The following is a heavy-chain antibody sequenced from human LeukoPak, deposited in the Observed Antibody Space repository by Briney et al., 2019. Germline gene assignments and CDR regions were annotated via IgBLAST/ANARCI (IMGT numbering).Heavy chain of an antibody. V-gene: IGHV1-8*01. CDR2: MNPNSGAT. J-gene: IGHJ4*02. CDR1: GYTFTNYD. CDR3: ARWLVRGSRSSYFDY. D-gene: IGHD6-6*01. Sequence: GASVKVSCKASGYTFTNYDFNWVRQAPGQGIEWMGWMNPNSGATVYAQKFQGRVTMTRHTSINTAYMELSSLRSEDTAVYYCARWLVRGSRSSYFDYWGQGTLVTVSS.